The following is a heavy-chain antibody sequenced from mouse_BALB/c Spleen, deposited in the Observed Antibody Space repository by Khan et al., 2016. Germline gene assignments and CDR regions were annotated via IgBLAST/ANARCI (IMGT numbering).Heavy chain of an antibody. CDR1: GFTFNTYA. Sequence: EVELVESGGGLVQPKGSLKLSCAASGFTFNTYAMHWVCQAPGKGLEWVARIRSKSNNYATYYADSVKDRFTISRDDSQSMLYLQMNNLKTEDTAMYYCVRGGKGTAWFADWGQGTLVTVSA. D-gene: IGHD2-1*01. V-gene: IGHV10-3*03. CDR3: VRGGKGTAWFAD. CDR2: IRSKSNNYAT. J-gene: IGHJ3*01.